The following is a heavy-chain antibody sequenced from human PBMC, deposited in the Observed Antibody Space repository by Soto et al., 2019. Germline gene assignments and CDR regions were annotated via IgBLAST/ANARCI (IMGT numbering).Heavy chain of an antibody. CDR2: IYHSGST. CDR1: GYSIDSGYY. D-gene: IGHD2-2*01. J-gene: IGHJ6*02. Sequence: PSETLSLTCAVSGYSIDSGYYWGWIRQPPGKGLEWIGNIYHSGSTYFNPSLRSRATISQDTTRNQFSLTLSAVTAADTAVYFCARYAYDYYDGMDVWGQGTTVTVSS. CDR3: ARYAYDYYDGMDV. V-gene: IGHV4-38-2*01.